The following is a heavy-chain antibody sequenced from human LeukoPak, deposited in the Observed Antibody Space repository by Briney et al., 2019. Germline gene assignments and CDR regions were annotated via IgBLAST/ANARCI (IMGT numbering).Heavy chain of an antibody. CDR1: GYTFTSCG. D-gene: IGHD3-10*01. Sequence: ASVTVSCKASGYTFTSCGISWVRQGPGPGLERKGWISAYNGNTNYAQKLQGRVTMTTDTSTSTAYMELRSLRSDDTAVYYCGRNMVREVITPDYWGQGTLVTVSS. V-gene: IGHV1-18*01. CDR2: ISAYNGNT. CDR3: GRNMVREVITPDY. J-gene: IGHJ4*02.